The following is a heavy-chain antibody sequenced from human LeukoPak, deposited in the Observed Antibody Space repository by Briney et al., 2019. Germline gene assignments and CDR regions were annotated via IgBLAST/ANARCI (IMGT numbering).Heavy chain of an antibody. CDR3: ARGIVVVPAANLYYYYYYMDV. CDR1: GGTFSGYA. J-gene: IGHJ6*03. Sequence: SVKVSCKASGGTFSGYAISWVRQAPGQGLEWMGGIIPIFGTANYAQKFQGRVTITADESTSTAYMELSSLRSEDTAVYYCARGIVVVPAANLYYYYYYMDVWGKGTTVTISS. D-gene: IGHD2-2*01. CDR2: IIPIFGTA. V-gene: IGHV1-69*13.